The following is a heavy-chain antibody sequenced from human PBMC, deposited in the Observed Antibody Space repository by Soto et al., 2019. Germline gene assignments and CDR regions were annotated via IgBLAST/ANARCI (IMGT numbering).Heavy chain of an antibody. CDR1: GFTFSSYA. Sequence: EVQLLESGGGLVQPGGSLRLSCAASGFTFSSYAMSWVRQAPGKGLEWVSAISGSGGSTYYADSVKGRFTISRDNSKNTLYLQMNSLRAEDTAVYYCAKPGSDFGVVKDAFDIWGQGTMVTVSS. J-gene: IGHJ3*02. CDR3: AKPGSDFGVVKDAFDI. V-gene: IGHV3-23*01. D-gene: IGHD3-3*01. CDR2: ISGSGGST.